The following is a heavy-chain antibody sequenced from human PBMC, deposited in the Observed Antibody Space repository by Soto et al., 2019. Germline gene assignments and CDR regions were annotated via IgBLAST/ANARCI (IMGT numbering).Heavy chain of an antibody. CDR2: ISSSSNTI. CDR3: ARGSHTHDGGNLDY. D-gene: IGHD2-15*01. J-gene: IGHJ4*02. CDR1: GFSFSSYS. Sequence: EVQLVESGGGLVQPGGSLRLSCAASGFSFSSYSMNWVRQAPGKGLEWVALISSSSNTIYYADSVKGRFTISRDNAKKFVYQQMNSLRDEDTALYYSARGSHTHDGGNLDYWGQGTLVTVSS. V-gene: IGHV3-48*02.